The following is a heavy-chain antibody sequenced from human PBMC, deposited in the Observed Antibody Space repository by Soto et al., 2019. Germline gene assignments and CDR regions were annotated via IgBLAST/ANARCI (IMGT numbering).Heavy chain of an antibody. D-gene: IGHD6-19*01. V-gene: IGHV3-53*01. J-gene: IGHJ4*02. CDR3: ARDKDGCFDY. CDR1: GFTVSSNY. CDR2: IYSGGST. Sequence: GGSLRLSRAASGFTVSSNYMSWVRQAPGKGLEWVSVIYSGGSTYYADSVKGRFTISRDNSKNTLYLQMNSLRAEDTAVYYCARDKDGCFDYWGQGTLVTVSS.